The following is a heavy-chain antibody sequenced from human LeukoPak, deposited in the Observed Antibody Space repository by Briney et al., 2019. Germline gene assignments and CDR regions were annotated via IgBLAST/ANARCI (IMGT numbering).Heavy chain of an antibody. CDR3: ARQDGDYWYFDL. CDR1: GGSISSYY. D-gene: IGHD4-17*01. Sequence: PSETLSLTCTVSGGSISSYYWSWIRQPPGKGLEWIGYIYTSGSTNYNPSLKSRVTISVDTSENQFSLKLSSVTAADTAVYYCARQDGDYWYFDLWGRGTLVTVSS. CDR2: IYTSGST. V-gene: IGHV4-4*09. J-gene: IGHJ2*01.